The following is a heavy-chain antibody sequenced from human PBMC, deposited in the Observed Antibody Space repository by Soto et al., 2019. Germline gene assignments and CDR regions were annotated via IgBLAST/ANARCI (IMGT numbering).Heavy chain of an antibody. V-gene: IGHV1-45*02. Sequence: WVRQAPGQALEWMGWITPFNGNTNYAQKFQDRVTITRDRSMSTAYMELSSLRSEDTAMYYCVVAVDAFDIWGQGTMVTVSS. J-gene: IGHJ3*02. D-gene: IGHD5-12*01. CDR3: VVAVDAFDI. CDR2: ITPFNGNT.